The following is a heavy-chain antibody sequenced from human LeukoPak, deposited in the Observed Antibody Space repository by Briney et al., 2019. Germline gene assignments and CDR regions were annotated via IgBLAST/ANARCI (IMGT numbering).Heavy chain of an antibody. Sequence: GSLRLSRAASGFTFSKYWVLWVRQAPGKGLESVSRINTDGTVTTYADSVKGRFTVSRDNADNTMFLQMNSVRDEDTAVYYCATKQWLAPPPDSWGQGTPVTVSS. CDR1: GFTFSKYW. CDR2: INTDGTVT. D-gene: IGHD6-19*01. V-gene: IGHV3-74*01. CDR3: ATKQWLAPPPDS. J-gene: IGHJ4*02.